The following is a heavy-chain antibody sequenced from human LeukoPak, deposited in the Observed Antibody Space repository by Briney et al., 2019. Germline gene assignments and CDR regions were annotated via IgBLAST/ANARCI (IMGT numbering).Heavy chain of an antibody. CDR3: ARITGRITYYYDSSGYSGAFDI. Sequence: SGTLSLTCAVSGGSISSSNWWSWVRQPPGKRLEWIGEIYHSGSTNYNPSLKSRVTISVDKSKNQFSLKLSSVTAADTAVYYCARITGRITYYYDSSGYSGAFDIWGQGTMVTVSS. CDR2: IYHSGST. V-gene: IGHV4-4*02. J-gene: IGHJ3*02. D-gene: IGHD3-22*01. CDR1: GGSISSSNW.